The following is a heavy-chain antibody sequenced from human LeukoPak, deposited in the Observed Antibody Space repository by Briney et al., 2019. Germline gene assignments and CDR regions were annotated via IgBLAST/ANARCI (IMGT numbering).Heavy chain of an antibody. J-gene: IGHJ4*02. CDR3: TTRGGSFSIFDH. V-gene: IGHV3-74*03. CDR1: GFIFTDYW. D-gene: IGHD1-26*01. Sequence: SGGSLRLSCAASGFIFTDYWMHWVRQAPGKELVWVARIRGDGRATTYADSVKGRFTISRDDAMNTVFLQMNSLKTEDTAVYYCTTRGGSFSIFDHWGQGTLVTVSS. CDR2: IRGDGRAT.